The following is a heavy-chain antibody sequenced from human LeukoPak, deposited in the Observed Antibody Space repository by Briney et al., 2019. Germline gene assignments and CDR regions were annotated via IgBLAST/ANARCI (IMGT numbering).Heavy chain of an antibody. D-gene: IGHD4-17*01. CDR2: INHSGST. CDR3: ARGTRLRTKLGFDS. J-gene: IGHJ4*02. CDR1: GGSFSGYY. Sequence: SGTLSLTCAVYGGSFSGYYWSWIRQPPGKGLEWIGEINHSGSTNYNPSLKSRVTISVDTSKNQFSLKLSSVTAADTAVYYCARGTRLRTKLGFDSWGQGTLVTVSS. V-gene: IGHV4-34*01.